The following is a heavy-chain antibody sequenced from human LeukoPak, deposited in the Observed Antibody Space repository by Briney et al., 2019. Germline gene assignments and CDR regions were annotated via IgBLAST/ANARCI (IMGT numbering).Heavy chain of an antibody. V-gene: IGHV3-20*04. J-gene: IGHJ2*01. D-gene: IGHD4-17*01. Sequence: RPGGSLRLSCAASGFTFDDYGMSWARHAPGKGLEWVSGINWNGGSTDYADSVKGRFTISRDNAKNSLYLQMNSLRAEDTALYCCARVYDYGERKYWYFDLWGRGTLVTVSS. CDR2: INWNGGST. CDR1: GFTFDDYG. CDR3: ARVYDYGERKYWYFDL.